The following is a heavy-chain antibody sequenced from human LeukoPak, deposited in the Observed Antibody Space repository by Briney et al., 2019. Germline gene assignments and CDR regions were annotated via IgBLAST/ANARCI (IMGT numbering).Heavy chain of an antibody. CDR1: GYTFTGHY. J-gene: IGHJ4*02. D-gene: IGHD3-22*01. V-gene: IGHV1-2*02. Sequence: ASVKVSCKASGYTFTGHYMHWVRHAPGQGLEWMGWINPNSGVTNYAQTFQGRVTMTRDTSITTAYMELSSLISDGTAVYHCARGGPNYQDTSGYYHPSDYWGQGTLVTVSS. CDR2: INPNSGVT. CDR3: ARGGPNYQDTSGYYHPSDY.